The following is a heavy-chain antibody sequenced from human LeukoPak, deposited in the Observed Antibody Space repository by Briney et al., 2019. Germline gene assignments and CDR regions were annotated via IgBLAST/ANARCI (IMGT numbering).Heavy chain of an antibody. Sequence: GGSLRLSCAASGFTFSSYWMSWVRQAPGKGLEWVANIKQGGSEKYYVDSVKGRFTISRDNAKNSLYLQMNSLKTEDTAVYYCARGGVRYSGYDYWGQGTLVTVSS. D-gene: IGHD5-12*01. V-gene: IGHV3-7*03. CDR3: ARGGVRYSGYDY. J-gene: IGHJ4*02. CDR1: GFTFSSYW. CDR2: IKQGGSEK.